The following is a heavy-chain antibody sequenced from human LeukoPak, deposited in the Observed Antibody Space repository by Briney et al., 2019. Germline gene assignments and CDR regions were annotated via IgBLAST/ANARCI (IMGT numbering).Heavy chain of an antibody. CDR3: ARHESAVGALFY. J-gene: IGHJ4*02. CDR1: GGSISRYY. D-gene: IGHD1-26*01. CDR2: IYSSGST. Sequence: SETLFLTCTVSGGSISRYYWSWIRQPPGKGLEWIGYIYSSGSTNSNPSLKSRVTISVDTSKNNFSLRLASVTAADTAMYYCARHESAVGALFYWGQGTLVTVSS. V-gene: IGHV4-59*08.